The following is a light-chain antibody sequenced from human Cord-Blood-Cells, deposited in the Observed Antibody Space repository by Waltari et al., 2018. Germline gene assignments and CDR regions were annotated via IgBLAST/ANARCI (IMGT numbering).Light chain of an antibody. CDR1: QSISSW. V-gene: IGKV1-5*03. CDR2: KAS. J-gene: IGKJ2*01. CDR3: QQYNSYSYT. Sequence: DIQMTQSPSTLSASVGDRVTITCRASQSISSWLAWYQQKPGKAPKRLIYKASSLESGVTSRFSGSGSGTEFTLTISSLQPDDFATYYCQQYNSYSYTFGQGTKLEIK.